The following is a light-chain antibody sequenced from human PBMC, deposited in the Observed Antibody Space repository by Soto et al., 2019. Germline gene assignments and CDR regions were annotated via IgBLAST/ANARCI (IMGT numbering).Light chain of an antibody. CDR3: HQYGSSPQA. V-gene: IGKV3-20*01. J-gene: IGKJ3*01. CDR1: QSVTRSF. CDR2: GAS. Sequence: EIVLTQSPGTLSLSPGERVTLSCRASQSVTRSFLAWDQQKPGQAPRLLIHGASSRATGIPDRFSGSGSGTDFTLTISRLEPEDCAVYYCHQYGSSPQAFGPGTKVDIK.